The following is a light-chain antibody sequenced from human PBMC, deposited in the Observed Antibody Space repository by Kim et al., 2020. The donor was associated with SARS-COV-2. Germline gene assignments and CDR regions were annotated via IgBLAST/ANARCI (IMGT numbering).Light chain of an antibody. J-gene: IGKJ2*01. V-gene: IGKV3-20*01. CDR2: AAS. CDR1: QSVSSNY. Sequence: EIVLTQSPGTLSLSPGERATLSCRASQSVSSNYLAWYQQKPGQAPRLLMYAASNRATGIPDRFSGSGSGTDFTLTISRLEPEDIAVYYCQQHGTSPGVDTFGQGTKLEI. CDR3: QQHGTSPGVDT.